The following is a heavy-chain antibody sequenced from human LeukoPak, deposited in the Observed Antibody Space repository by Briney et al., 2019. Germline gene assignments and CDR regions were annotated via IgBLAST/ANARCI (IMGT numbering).Heavy chain of an antibody. CDR2: INPSGGST. D-gene: IGHD2-8*01. CDR1: GYTFTSYY. V-gene: IGHV1-46*01. Sequence: ASVKVSCKASGYTFTSYYMHWVRQAPGQGLEWMGIINPSGGSTSYAQKFQGRVTMTRDTSISTAYMELSRLRSDDTAVYYCARENGAAGNFDYWGQGTLVTVSS. J-gene: IGHJ4*02. CDR3: ARENGAAGNFDY.